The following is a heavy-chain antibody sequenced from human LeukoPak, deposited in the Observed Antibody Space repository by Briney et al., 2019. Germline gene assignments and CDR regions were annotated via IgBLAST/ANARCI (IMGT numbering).Heavy chain of an antibody. J-gene: IGHJ3*02. V-gene: IGHV3-23*01. CDR1: GFTFSSYG. CDR3: AKDRAFPNDVFDI. CDR2: VSTTGYTT. Sequence: GGSLRLSCVASGFTFSSYGMSWVRQAPGKGLEWVSYVSTTGYTTSYADSVKGRCTISRDNSKNTLYLQMNNLRAEDTAVYYCAKDRAFPNDVFDIWGQGTMVTVSS. D-gene: IGHD3-3*02.